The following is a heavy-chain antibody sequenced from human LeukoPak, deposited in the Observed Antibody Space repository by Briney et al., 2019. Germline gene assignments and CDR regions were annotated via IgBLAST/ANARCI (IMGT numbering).Heavy chain of an antibody. J-gene: IGHJ3*02. Sequence: SETLSLTCAVYGGSFSGYYWSWIRQPPGKGLEWIGEINHRGSTNYNPSLKSRVTISVDTSKNQFSLQLSSGTAADTALYYCARQDYLGAFDMGGEGTRVTVSS. CDR3: ARQDYLGAFDM. CDR2: INHRGST. V-gene: IGHV4-34*01. CDR1: GGSFSGYY. D-gene: IGHD3-16*01.